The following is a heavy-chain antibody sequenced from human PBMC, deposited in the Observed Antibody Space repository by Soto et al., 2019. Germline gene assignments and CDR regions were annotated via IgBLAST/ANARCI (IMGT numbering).Heavy chain of an antibody. CDR2: LHSDVST. CDR3: ARELGGSWYNWFDP. Sequence: EMQLVQSGGGLIQPGGSPRLSCAVSGFTVSSNSITWVRQAPGQGLEWVSVLHSDVSTYYVDSVKGRFVISRDNSKNTVYLQMNSLRAEDTAIYYCARELGGSWYNWFDPWGQGTLVTVSS. D-gene: IGHD2-15*01. CDR1: GFTVSSNS. J-gene: IGHJ5*02. V-gene: IGHV3-53*01.